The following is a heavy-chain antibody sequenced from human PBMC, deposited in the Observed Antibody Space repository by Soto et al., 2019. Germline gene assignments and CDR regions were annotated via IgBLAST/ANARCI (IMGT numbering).Heavy chain of an antibody. V-gene: IGHV1-18*01. Sequence: QVQLVQSGAEVKKPGASVKVSCKACGYTFTSYGISWVRQAPGQGLEWMGWISAYNGNTNYAQKLRGRVTMTTDTSTSTAYMELRSLRSDDTAVYYCARFKVVVAATPWNLDYWGQGTLVTVSS. CDR3: ARFKVVVAATPWNLDY. CDR1: GYTFTSYG. CDR2: ISAYNGNT. J-gene: IGHJ4*02. D-gene: IGHD2-15*01.